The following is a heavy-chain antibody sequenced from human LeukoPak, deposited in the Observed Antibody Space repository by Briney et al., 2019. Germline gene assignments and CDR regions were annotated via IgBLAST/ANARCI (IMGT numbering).Heavy chain of an antibody. D-gene: IGHD3-22*01. V-gene: IGHV3-21*01. CDR3: ARSGYYSYDGFDI. CDR2: ISSSSIYI. Sequence: GGSLRLSCAASGFSFSSYTMNWVRQAPGKGLEWVSSISSSSIYIYYADSVKGRFTMSRDNAKNSLFLQMNSLRAEHTAVYYCARSGYYSYDGFDIWGQGTMVTVSS. CDR1: GFSFSSYT. J-gene: IGHJ3*02.